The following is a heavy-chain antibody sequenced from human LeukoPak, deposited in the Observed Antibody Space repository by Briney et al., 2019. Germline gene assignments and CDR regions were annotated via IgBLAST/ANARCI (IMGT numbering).Heavy chain of an antibody. CDR1: GFTLSDHY. CDR3: ARLNRIGGTYFFDY. D-gene: IGHD1-26*01. V-gene: IGHV3-72*01. Sequence: GGSLRLSCAASGFTLSDHYMDWVRQAPGKGLEWVGRTRNKANSYSTAYAASVRDRFTISRDVSENSLYLQMSSLKTEDTAVYYCARLNRIGGTYFFDYWGQGTLVTVSS. CDR2: TRNKANSYST. J-gene: IGHJ4*02.